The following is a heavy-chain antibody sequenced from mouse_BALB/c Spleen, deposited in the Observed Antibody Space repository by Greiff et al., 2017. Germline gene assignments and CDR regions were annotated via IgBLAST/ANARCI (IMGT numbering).Heavy chain of an antibody. Sequence: DVKLVESGGGLVKPGGSLKLSCAASGFTFSSYTMSWVRQTPEKRLEWVATISSGGSYTYYPDSVKGRFTISRDNAKNTLYLQMSSLKSEDTAMYYCTRDQGDGYWFAYWGQGTLVTVSA. CDR3: TRDQGDGYWFAY. CDR1: GFTFSSYT. V-gene: IGHV5-6-4*01. J-gene: IGHJ3*01. D-gene: IGHD1-1*01. CDR2: ISSGGSYT.